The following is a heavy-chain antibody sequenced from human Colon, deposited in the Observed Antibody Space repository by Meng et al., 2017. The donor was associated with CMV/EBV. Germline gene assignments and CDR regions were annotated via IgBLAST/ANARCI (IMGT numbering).Heavy chain of an antibody. CDR2: ITGNRNTM. D-gene: IGHD3-16*01. V-gene: IGHV3-48*04. Sequence: GESLKISCVASGFIFSNHAMHWVRQTPDRGLEWVGHITGNRNTMYYADSVMGRFTILRDNAKNAVFLQMNGLRAEDTAIYYCAREQSSTDGGGTSGMDVWGPGTTVTVSS. CDR3: AREQSSTDGGGTSGMDV. CDR1: GFIFSNHA. J-gene: IGHJ6*02.